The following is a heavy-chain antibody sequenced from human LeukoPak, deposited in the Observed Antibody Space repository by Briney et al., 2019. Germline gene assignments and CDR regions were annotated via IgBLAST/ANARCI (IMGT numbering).Heavy chain of an antibody. V-gene: IGHV3-21*01. CDR2: ISSSSSYI. CDR3: ARDKVPPKSYYYGSGRGGYYYGMDV. J-gene: IGHJ6*04. Sequence: GGSLRLSCAASGFTFSSYSMNWVRQAPGKGLEWVSSISSSSSYIYYADSVKGRFTISRDNAKNSLYLQMNSLRAEDTAVYYCARDKVPPKSYYYGSGRGGYYYGMDVWGKGTTVTVSS. D-gene: IGHD3-10*01. CDR1: GFTFSSYS.